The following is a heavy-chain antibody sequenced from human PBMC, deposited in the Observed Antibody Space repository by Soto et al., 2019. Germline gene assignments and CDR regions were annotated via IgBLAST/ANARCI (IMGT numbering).Heavy chain of an antibody. Sequence: ASVKVSCKASGGTFSSYAISWVRQAPGQGLEWMGGIIPIFGTANYAQKFQGRVTITADESTSTAYMELSSLRSKDTAVYYCARDRLYYYGSGPNAFDIWGQGTMVTVSS. D-gene: IGHD3-10*01. J-gene: IGHJ3*02. V-gene: IGHV1-69*13. CDR1: GGTFSSYA. CDR2: IIPIFGTA. CDR3: ARDRLYYYGSGPNAFDI.